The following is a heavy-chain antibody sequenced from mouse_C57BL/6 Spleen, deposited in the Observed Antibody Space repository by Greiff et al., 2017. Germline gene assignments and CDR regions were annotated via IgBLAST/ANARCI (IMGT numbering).Heavy chain of an antibody. J-gene: IGHJ3*01. D-gene: IGHD1-1*01. V-gene: IGHV1-15*01. Sequence: QVQLQQSGAELVRPGASVTLSCKASGYTFTDYEMHWVKQTPVHGLEWIGAIDPETGGTAYNQKFKGKAILTADKSSSTAYMELRSLTSEDSAVYYCTKSPKYYGSSYVKNWFAYWGQGTLVTVSA. CDR2: IDPETGGT. CDR1: GYTFTDYE. CDR3: TKSPKYYGSSYVKNWFAY.